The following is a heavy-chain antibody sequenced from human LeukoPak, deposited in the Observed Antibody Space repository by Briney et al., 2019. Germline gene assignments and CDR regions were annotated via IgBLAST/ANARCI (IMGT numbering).Heavy chain of an antibody. CDR3: ARWPVVVVPAAILSAFDI. CDR2: IYYSGST. V-gene: IGHV4-59*01. J-gene: IGHJ3*02. CDR1: GGSISSYY. Sequence: PSETLSLTCTVSGGSISSYYWSWIRQPPGKGLEWIGYIYYSGSTNYNPSLKSRVTISVGTSKNQFSLKLSSVTAADTAVYYCARWPVVVVPAAILSAFDIWGQGTMVTVSS. D-gene: IGHD2-2*02.